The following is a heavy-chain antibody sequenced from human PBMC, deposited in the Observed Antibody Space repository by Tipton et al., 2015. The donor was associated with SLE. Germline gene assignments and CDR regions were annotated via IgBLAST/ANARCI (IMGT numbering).Heavy chain of an antibody. D-gene: IGHD2-15*01. Sequence: TLSLTCAVSGGSFTMYYWSWTRQSPGKGLEWIGVINHSGSTNYNPSLKARVTLSADTSKNQVSLRLTSVTAADTAVYYCATEGGNWFDPWGQGILVTVSS. J-gene: IGHJ5*02. CDR2: INHSGST. CDR1: GGSFTMYY. CDR3: ATEGGNWFDP. V-gene: IGHV4-34*01.